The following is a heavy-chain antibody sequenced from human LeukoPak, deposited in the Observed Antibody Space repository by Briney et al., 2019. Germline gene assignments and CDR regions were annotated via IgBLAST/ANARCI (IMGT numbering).Heavy chain of an antibody. V-gene: IGHV3-23*01. CDR3: AKSSVRSGAGPLDY. D-gene: IGHD6-13*01. CDR1: GFTFSTYA. Sequence: GGSLRLSCAASGFTFSTYAMSWVRQAPGKGLEWVSGISGSGDNTYYADSVKGRFTISRDNSKNTLSLQMNSLRADDTAVYYCAKSSVRSGAGPLDYWGQGTLVTVSS. CDR2: ISGSGDNT. J-gene: IGHJ4*02.